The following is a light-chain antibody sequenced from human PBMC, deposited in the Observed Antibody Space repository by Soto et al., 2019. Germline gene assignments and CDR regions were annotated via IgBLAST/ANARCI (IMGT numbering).Light chain of an antibody. CDR3: QHYNNWPRT. Sequence: EIVLTQSPGALYVSPGEGATLSCRASQSVGTDLAWYQHKPGQVPRLLMYHASSRATGIPARFRGSGSGTEFTLTISSLQSEDFAIYYCQHYNNWPRTFGQGTKVEIK. CDR1: QSVGTD. V-gene: IGKV3-15*01. J-gene: IGKJ1*01. CDR2: HAS.